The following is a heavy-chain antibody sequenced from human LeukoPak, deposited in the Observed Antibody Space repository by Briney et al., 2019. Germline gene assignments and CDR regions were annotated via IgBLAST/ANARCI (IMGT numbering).Heavy chain of an antibody. CDR3: ARGFWGGLPSGLAYMDV. V-gene: IGHV1-69*13. J-gene: IGHJ6*03. CDR1: GGTFSSYA. D-gene: IGHD3-3*01. Sequence: SVKVSCKASGGTFSSYAIGWVRQAPGQGLEWMGGIIPIFGTANYAQKFQGRVTITADESTSTAYMELSSLRSEDTAVYYCARGFWGGLPSGLAYMDVWGKGTTVTVSS. CDR2: IIPIFGTA.